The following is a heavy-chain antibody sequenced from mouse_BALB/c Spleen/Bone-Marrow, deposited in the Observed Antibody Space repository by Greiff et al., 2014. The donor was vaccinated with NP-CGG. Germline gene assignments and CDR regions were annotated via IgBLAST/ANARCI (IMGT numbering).Heavy chain of an antibody. CDR1: GFSLTSYG. V-gene: IGHV2-9*02. Sequence: VKVVESGPGLVAPSQSLSITCTVSGFSLTSYGVHWVRQPPGKGLEWLGVIWAGGSTNYNSALMSRLSISKDNTKSQVFLKMNSLQTDDAAMYYYARGPRLDWFAYWGQGTLVTVSA. J-gene: IGHJ3*01. CDR2: IWAGGST. CDR3: ARGPRLDWFAY.